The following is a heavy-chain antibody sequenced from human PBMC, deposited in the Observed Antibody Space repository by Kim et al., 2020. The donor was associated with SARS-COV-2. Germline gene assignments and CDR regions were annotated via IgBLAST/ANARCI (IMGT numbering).Heavy chain of an antibody. CDR1: GYTFTGYY. CDR3: AREPAFDWLFSPRTYYFDY. D-gene: IGHD3-9*01. V-gene: IGHV1-2*02. Sequence: ASVKVSCKASGYTFTGYYMHWVRQAPGQGLEWMGWINPNSGGTNYAQKFQGRVTMTRDTPISTAYMELSRLRSDDTAVYYCAREPAFDWLFSPRTYYFDYWGQGTLVTVSS. CDR2: INPNSGGT. J-gene: IGHJ4*02.